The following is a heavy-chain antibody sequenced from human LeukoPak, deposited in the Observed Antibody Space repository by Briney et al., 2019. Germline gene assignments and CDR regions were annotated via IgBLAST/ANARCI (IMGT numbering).Heavy chain of an antibody. CDR3: AREGEAALCYFHL. D-gene: IGHD6-13*01. J-gene: IGHJ2*01. CDR1: GYSLSSGYY. Sequence: SETLSLTCAVSGYSLSSGYYWGWIRQPPGKGLEWIGRIFYSGGTFYNPSLKSRVTISLDPSKNQFSLNLSSVTAADTAVYCCAREGEAALCYFHLWGRGTLVTVSS. CDR2: IFYSGGT. V-gene: IGHV4-38-2*02.